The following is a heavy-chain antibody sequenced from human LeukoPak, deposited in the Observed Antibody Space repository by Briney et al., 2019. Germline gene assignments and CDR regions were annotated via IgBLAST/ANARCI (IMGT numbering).Heavy chain of an antibody. D-gene: IGHD3-22*01. V-gene: IGHV4-59*01. CDR2: IYYSGST. Sequence: SETLSLTCTVSGGSMSSYYWSWIRQPPGKGLEWIGYIYYSGSTNYNPSLKSRVTISVDTSKNHFSLKLSSVTAADTAVYFCARDKVYYYDSSGYYGHYYYMDVWGRGTTVTVSS. CDR3: ARDKVYYYDSSGYYGHYYYMDV. J-gene: IGHJ6*03. CDR1: GGSMSSYY.